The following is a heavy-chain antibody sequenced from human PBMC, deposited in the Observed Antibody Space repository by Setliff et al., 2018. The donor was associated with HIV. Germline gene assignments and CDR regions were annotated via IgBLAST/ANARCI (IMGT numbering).Heavy chain of an antibody. D-gene: IGHD3-16*01. CDR1: TFSRYW. V-gene: IGHV3-74*01. CDR2: INSDGSGT. CDR3: AAVPWGHSSLIIDH. J-gene: IGHJ4*02. Sequence: TFSRYWMHWVRQAPEKGLVWFSHINSDGSGTSYADSVKGRFTISRDNAKNSVYLQMHSLRVEDTAVYYCAAVPWGHSSLIIDHWGQGTPVTVSS.